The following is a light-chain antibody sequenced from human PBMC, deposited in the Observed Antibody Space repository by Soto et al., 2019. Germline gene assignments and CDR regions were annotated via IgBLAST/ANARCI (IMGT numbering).Light chain of an antibody. J-gene: IGKJ2*01. Sequence: VLTQSPGTLSLSPGERATLSCRASQSVRSSYLAWYQQKPGQAPRLLIYGGSNRATGIPDRFSGSGSGTYFILTTSRLEPEDSAVNFCQKNNGSPMYTFGQGTKLDIK. V-gene: IGKV3-20*01. CDR3: QKNNGSPMYT. CDR1: QSVRSSY. CDR2: GGS.